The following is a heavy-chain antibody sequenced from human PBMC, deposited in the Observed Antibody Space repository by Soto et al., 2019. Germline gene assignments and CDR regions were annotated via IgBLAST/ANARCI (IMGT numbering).Heavy chain of an antibody. D-gene: IGHD5-12*01. Sequence: TVGSLRLSCAASGCTFSSYSMNWVRQAPGKGLEWVSSISRSSSYIYYADSVKGRFTISRDNAKNLLYLQMNSLRAEDTAVSYCARGRGYDFLGFMDVWGQGTTVTVSS. CDR2: ISRSSSYI. CDR3: ARGRGYDFLGFMDV. V-gene: IGHV3-21*01. J-gene: IGHJ6*02. CDR1: GCTFSSYS.